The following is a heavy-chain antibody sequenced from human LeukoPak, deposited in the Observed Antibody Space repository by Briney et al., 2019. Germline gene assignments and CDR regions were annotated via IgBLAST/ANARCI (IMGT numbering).Heavy chain of an antibody. CDR2: IYSSGST. CDR3: ARGFYSSSWYFSPKFDY. Sequence: SETLSLTCTVSGGSISSYYWSWIRQPPGKGLEWIGYIYSSGSTSYNPSLKSRVTMSIDTSKNQFSLKLSSVTAADTAVYYCARGFYSSSWYFSPKFDYWGQGTLVTVSS. CDR1: GGSISSYY. D-gene: IGHD6-13*01. J-gene: IGHJ4*02. V-gene: IGHV4-59*12.